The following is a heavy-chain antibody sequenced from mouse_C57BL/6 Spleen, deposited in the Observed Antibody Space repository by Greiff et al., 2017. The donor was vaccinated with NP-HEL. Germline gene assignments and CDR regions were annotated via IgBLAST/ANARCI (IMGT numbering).Heavy chain of an antibody. CDR1: GFSLTSYA. Sequence: QVQLKESGPGLVAPSQSLSITCTVSGFSLTSYAISWVRQPPGKGLEWLGVIWTGGGTNYYSDIKSRLSISKDNSKSQVFLKMNSLQTNDTARYYCSRNLYDDGYYYFDYWGQGTTLTVSS. J-gene: IGHJ2*01. CDR2: IWTGGGT. CDR3: SRNLYDDGYYYFDY. D-gene: IGHD2-3*01. V-gene: IGHV2-9-1*01.